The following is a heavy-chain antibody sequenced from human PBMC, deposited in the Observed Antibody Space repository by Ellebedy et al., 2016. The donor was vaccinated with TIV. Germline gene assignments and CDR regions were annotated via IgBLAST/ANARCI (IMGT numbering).Heavy chain of an antibody. V-gene: IGHV3-21*01. CDR2: ITKSGDYM. Sequence: GESLKISCTASGFTFSSYIMNWVRQAPGKGLEWISSITKSGDYMYYADSVKGRFTISRDNARNSLDLQMNSLRADDTAVYYCARIPYYHSSGWVTYFDYWGQGTLVTVSS. J-gene: IGHJ4*02. D-gene: IGHD3-22*01. CDR1: GFTFSSYI. CDR3: ARIPYYHSSGWVTYFDY.